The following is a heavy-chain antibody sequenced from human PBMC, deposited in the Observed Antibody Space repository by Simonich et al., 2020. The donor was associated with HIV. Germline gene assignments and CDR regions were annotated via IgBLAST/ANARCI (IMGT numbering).Heavy chain of an antibody. V-gene: IGHV4-34*01. J-gene: IGHJ4*02. Sequence: QVQLQEWGAGLLKPSETLSLTCAVYGGAFSGYYWSWIRQPPGNGLEWIGEINHSGSTNYNPSLKSRVTISVDTSKTQVSLKLSSVTAADTAVYYCARGFYQRLYYFDYWGQGTLVTVSS. CDR2: INHSGST. D-gene: IGHD2-2*01. CDR1: GGAFSGYY. CDR3: ARGFYQRLYYFDY.